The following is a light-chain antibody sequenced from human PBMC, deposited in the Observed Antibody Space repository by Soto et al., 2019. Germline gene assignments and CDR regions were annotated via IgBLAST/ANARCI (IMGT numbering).Light chain of an antibody. CDR1: QSVSSSY. J-gene: IGKJ2*01. CDR3: QQYGSSPVA. V-gene: IGKV3-20*01. Sequence: EIVLTQSPGTLSLSPGERATLSCRASQSVSSSYLAWYQQKPGQAPRLLIYGASSRATGIPDRFSGSGSGTDFTLTISRLEPEDVALYYCQQYGSSPVAFCQGTKLEIK. CDR2: GAS.